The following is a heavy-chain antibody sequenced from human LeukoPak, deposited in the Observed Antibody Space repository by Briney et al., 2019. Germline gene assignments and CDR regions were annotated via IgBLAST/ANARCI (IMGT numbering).Heavy chain of an antibody. CDR2: IYYSGST. Sequence: SETLSLTCPVPGGSISSYYWSWIRQPPGKGLEWIGYIYYSGSTNYNPSLKSRVTISVDTSKNQFSLKLSSVTAADTAVYYCARVGIAAALDYWGQGTLVTVSS. CDR3: ARVGIAAALDY. D-gene: IGHD6-13*01. J-gene: IGHJ4*02. CDR1: GGSISSYY. V-gene: IGHV4-59*01.